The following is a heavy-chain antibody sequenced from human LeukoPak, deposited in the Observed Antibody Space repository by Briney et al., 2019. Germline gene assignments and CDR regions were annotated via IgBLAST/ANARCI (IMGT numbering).Heavy chain of an antibody. J-gene: IGHJ4*02. D-gene: IGHD3-22*01. CDR1: GGSISSSNW. V-gene: IGHV4-4*02. CDR3: ARVYYDSSGYPYFDY. Sequence: SETLSLTCAVSGGSISSSNWWSWVRQPPGKGLEWIGEIYHSGSTNYNPSLKSRVTISVDKSKNRFSLKLSSVTAADTAVYYCARVYYDSSGYPYFDYWGQGTLVTVSS. CDR2: IYHSGST.